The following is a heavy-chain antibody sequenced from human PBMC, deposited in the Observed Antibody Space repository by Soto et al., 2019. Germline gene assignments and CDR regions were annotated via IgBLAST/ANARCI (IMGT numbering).Heavy chain of an antibody. Sequence: SETLSLTCTFSGGSVSSGGYFWSWIRQPPGKGLEWIGHIYNSVSIYGNPSLKSRLTISVDTSKNQFSLKLNSVTAADTAVYYCATMGTPATGLYYFDNWGQGTLVTVSS. CDR1: GGSVSSGGYF. J-gene: IGHJ4*02. CDR3: ATMGTPATGLYYFDN. CDR2: IYNSVSI. D-gene: IGHD1-7*01. V-gene: IGHV4-30-4*01.